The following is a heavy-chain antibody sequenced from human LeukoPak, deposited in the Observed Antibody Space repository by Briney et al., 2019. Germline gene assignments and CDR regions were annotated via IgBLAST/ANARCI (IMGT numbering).Heavy chain of an antibody. D-gene: IGHD2-2*01. CDR1: GGTFSSYA. V-gene: IGHV1-69*13. CDR3: ARAVRQYCSSTSCYVFDY. Sequence: GASVKVSCKASGGTFSSYAISWVRQAPGQGLEWMGGIIPIFGTANYAQKFQGRVTITADESTSTAYMELSSLRSEDTAVYYCARAVRQYCSSTSCYVFDYWGQGTLVTVSS. J-gene: IGHJ4*02. CDR2: IIPIFGTA.